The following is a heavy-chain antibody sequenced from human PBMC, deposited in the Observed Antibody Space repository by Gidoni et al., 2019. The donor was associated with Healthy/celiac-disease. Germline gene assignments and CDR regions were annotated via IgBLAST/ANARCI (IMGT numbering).Heavy chain of an antibody. CDR2: ISYDGSNK. D-gene: IGHD3-3*01. V-gene: IGHV3-30-3*01. Sequence: QVQLLESGGGVVQPGRSLRLSCAASGFTFSSYAMHWVRQAPGKGLEWVEVISYDGSNKYYADSVKGRFTISRDNSKNTLYLQMNSLRAEDTAVYYCARDPPDFWSGSRAFYGMDVWGQGTTVTVSS. CDR3: ARDPPDFWSGSRAFYGMDV. J-gene: IGHJ6*02. CDR1: GFTFSSYA.